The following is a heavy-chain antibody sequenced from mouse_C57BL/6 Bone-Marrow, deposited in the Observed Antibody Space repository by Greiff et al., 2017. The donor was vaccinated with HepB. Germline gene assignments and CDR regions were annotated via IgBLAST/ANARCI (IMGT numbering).Heavy chain of an antibody. CDR2: IYPGDGDT. D-gene: IGHD1-1*01. Sequence: QVQLQQSGPELVKPGASVKISCKASGYAFSSSWMNWVKQRPGKGLEWIGRIYPGDGDTNYNGKFKGKATLTAAKSSSTAYMQLSSLTSEDSAVYFCARSGITTVAGDYWGQGTTLTVSS. V-gene: IGHV1-82*01. CDR1: GYAFSSSW. J-gene: IGHJ2*01. CDR3: ARSGITTVAGDY.